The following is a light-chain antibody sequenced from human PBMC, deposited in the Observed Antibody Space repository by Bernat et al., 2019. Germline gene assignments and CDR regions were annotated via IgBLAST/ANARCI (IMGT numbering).Light chain of an antibody. CDR2: AAS. CDR1: QSINNY. J-gene: IGKJ1*01. CDR3: QQSYSSPPT. Sequence: DIQMTQSPSSLSASLGDRVTITCRASQSINNYLNWYQQKPGKAPTHLIYAASSLQSGAPSRFSGSGSETDFTLTISSLQVEDVAAYYCQQSYSSPPTFGQGTKVEVK. V-gene: IGKV1-39*01.